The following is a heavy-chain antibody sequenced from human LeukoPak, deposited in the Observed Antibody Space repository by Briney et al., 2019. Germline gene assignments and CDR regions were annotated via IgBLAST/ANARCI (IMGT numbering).Heavy chain of an antibody. Sequence: SETLSLTCNVSGGSISSGDYYWSWIRQPPGKGLEWIGYIYYSGSTYYNPSLKSRVTISVDTSKNQFSLKLSSVTAADTAVYYCARRITIFGVVTSFDYWGQGTLVTVSS. CDR3: ARRITIFGVVTSFDY. D-gene: IGHD3-3*01. CDR2: IYYSGST. J-gene: IGHJ4*02. CDR1: GGSISSGDYY. V-gene: IGHV4-30-4*01.